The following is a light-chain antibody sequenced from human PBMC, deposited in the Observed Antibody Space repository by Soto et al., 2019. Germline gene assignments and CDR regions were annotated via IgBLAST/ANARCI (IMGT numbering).Light chain of an antibody. CDR2: EVT. J-gene: IGLJ3*02. V-gene: IGLV2-14*01. Sequence: QFALTQPASVSGSPGQSITISCTGTSSDVGAYNYVSWYQQHPGKAPKLMIYEVTNRPSGVSNRFSGSKSGNAASLTISGLQAEDEADYYCCSYTTTGTALFGGGTKVTVL. CDR3: CSYTTTGTAL. CDR1: SSDVGAYNY.